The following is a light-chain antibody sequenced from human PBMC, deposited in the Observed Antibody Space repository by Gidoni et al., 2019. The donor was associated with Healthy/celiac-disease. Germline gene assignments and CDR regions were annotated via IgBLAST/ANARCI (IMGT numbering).Light chain of an antibody. CDR2: AAS. V-gene: IGKV1-39*01. Sequence: DLQMNQSPSSLSASVGDRVTITCRASQSISSYLNWYQQKPGKAPKLLIYAASSLQSGVPSRFSGIGSGTDFTLNISSLQPEDFATYYCQQSYSIPWTFGQGTKVEIK. CDR3: QQSYSIPWT. J-gene: IGKJ1*01. CDR1: QSISSY.